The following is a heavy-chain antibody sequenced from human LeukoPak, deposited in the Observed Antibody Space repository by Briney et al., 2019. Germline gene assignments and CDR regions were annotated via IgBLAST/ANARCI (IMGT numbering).Heavy chain of an antibody. CDR3: AKDVRGYHYYTDV. CDR2: IRGSGGSI. CDR1: GFTFSSHA. Sequence: GGSLRLSCAASGFTFSSHAMSWVRQAPGKGLGWASAIRGSGGSIYYADSVKGRFTISRDNSNNTLYLQMNSLRAEDTALYYCAKDVRGYHYYTDVWGKGTTVTVSS. J-gene: IGHJ6*03. D-gene: IGHD3-10*01. V-gene: IGHV3-23*01.